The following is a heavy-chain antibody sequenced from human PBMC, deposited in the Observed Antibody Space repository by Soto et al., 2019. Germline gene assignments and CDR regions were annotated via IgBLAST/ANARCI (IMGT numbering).Heavy chain of an antibody. CDR2: ISYDGSNK. Sequence: GGSLRLSCAASGFTFSSYGMHWVRQAPGKGLEWVAVISYDGSNKYYADSVKGRFTISRDNSKNTLYLQMNSLRAEDTAVYYCAKDRIRSDSSGYYCFRLSSGHWFDPWGQGTLVTVSS. J-gene: IGHJ5*02. CDR1: GFTFSSYG. V-gene: IGHV3-30*18. CDR3: AKDRIRSDSSGYYCFRLSSGHWFDP. D-gene: IGHD3-22*01.